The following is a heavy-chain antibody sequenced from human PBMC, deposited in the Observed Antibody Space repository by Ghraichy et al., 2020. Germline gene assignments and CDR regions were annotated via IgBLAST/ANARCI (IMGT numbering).Heavy chain of an antibody. CDR2: INHSGST. Sequence: SETLSLTCAVYGGSFSGYYWSWIRQPPGKGLEWIGEINHSGSTNYNPSLKSRVTISVDTSKNQFSLKLSSVTAADTAVYYCARVSGGSDYWGQGTLVTVSS. J-gene: IGHJ4*02. D-gene: IGHD2-15*01. CDR1: GGSFSGYY. CDR3: ARVSGGSDY. V-gene: IGHV4-34*01.